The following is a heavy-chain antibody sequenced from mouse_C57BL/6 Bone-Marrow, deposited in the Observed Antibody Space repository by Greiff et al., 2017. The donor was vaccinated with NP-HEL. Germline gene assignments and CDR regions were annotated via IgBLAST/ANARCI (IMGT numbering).Heavy chain of an antibody. V-gene: IGHV1-50*01. D-gene: IGHD1-1*01. J-gene: IGHJ2*01. CDR2: IDPSDSYT. Sequence: VQLQQPGAELVKPGASVKLSCKASGYTFTSYWMQWVKQRPGQGLEWIGEIDPSDSYTNYNQKFKGKATLTVDTSSSTAYMQLSSLTSEDSAVYYCARESYYGSSPLFDYGGQGTTLTVSS. CDR1: GYTFTSYW. CDR3: ARESYYGSSPLFDY.